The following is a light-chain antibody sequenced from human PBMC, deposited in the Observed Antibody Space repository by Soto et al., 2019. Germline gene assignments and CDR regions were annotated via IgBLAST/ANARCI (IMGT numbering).Light chain of an antibody. Sequence: DIQMTQSPSSVSASVGDRVTIACRASQGISSWLAWYQQKPGKAPKILIFAASNLKSGVPSRFSGSGSGTNFSLTISSLQPEDFATYYCQQFNGVPFTFGPGTKVDIK. J-gene: IGKJ3*01. CDR3: QQFNGVPFT. V-gene: IGKV1D-12*01. CDR1: QGISSW. CDR2: AAS.